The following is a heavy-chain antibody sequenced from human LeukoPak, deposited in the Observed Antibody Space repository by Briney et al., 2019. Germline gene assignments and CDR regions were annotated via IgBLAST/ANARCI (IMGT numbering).Heavy chain of an antibody. D-gene: IGHD2-2*01. J-gene: IGHJ6*03. CDR2: ISSSSSYI. CDR1: GLTFSSYS. CDR3: ARVSGGYCSSTSCSRSRYYYYMDV. Sequence: GGSLRLSCAASGLTFSSYSMNWVRQAPGKGLEWVSSISSSSSYIYYADSVKGRFTISRDNAKNSLYLQMNSLRAEDTAVYYCARVSGGYCSSTSCSRSRYYYYMDVWGKGTTVTVSS. V-gene: IGHV3-21*01.